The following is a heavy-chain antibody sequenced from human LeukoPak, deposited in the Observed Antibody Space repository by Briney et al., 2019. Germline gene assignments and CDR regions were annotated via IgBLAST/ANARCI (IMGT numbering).Heavy chain of an antibody. J-gene: IGHJ4*02. CDR2: IYYSGST. CDR1: GGSISRTYYY. Sequence: SETLSLTCTVSGGSISRTYYYWGWIRQAPGQGLEWIGSIYYSGSTYYNPSLKSRVTISVDTSKNQFSLKLSSVTAADTAVYYCARVSPPYYDILTGYSYYFDYWGQGTLVTVSS. CDR3: ARVSPPYYDILTGYSYYFDY. V-gene: IGHV4-39*07. D-gene: IGHD3-9*01.